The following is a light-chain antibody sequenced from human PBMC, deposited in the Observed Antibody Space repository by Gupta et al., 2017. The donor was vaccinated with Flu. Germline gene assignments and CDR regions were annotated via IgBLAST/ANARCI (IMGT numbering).Light chain of an antibody. Sequence: SYGLTRPPSVSVAPGQTARMTCGGNNIGSTSVPWYQQKPGQAHVLVVYDDGDRPSGIPERFSGSIAVDTATRTISRVEAGDEADYYCQVLNTSGDEWVFGGGTKLTVL. CDR2: DDG. V-gene: IGLV3-21*02. CDR1: NIGSTS. J-gene: IGLJ3*02. CDR3: QVLNTSGDEWV.